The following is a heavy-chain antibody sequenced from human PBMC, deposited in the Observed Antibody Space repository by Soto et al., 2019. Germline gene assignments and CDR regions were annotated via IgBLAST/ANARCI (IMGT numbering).Heavy chain of an antibody. D-gene: IGHD3-3*01. Sequence: GGSLRLSCAASGFTFSSYAMSWVRQAPGKGLEWVSAISGSGGSTYYADSVKGRFTISRDNSKNTLYLQMNSLRAEDTAVYYCTKRRNVLRFLEWSSGMEVWGQGTTVTVSS. CDR1: GFTFSSYA. J-gene: IGHJ6*02. CDR2: ISGSGGST. V-gene: IGHV3-23*01. CDR3: TKRRNVLRFLEWSSGMEV.